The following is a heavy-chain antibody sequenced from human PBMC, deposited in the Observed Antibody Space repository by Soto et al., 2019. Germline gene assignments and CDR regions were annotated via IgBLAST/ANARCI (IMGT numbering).Heavy chain of an antibody. D-gene: IGHD3-22*01. J-gene: IGHJ3*02. Sequence: ASVKVSCKACGYMFTGYYIHGVRQAPGQGLEWMGWINPKSGGTKYAEKFQGRVSMTGDTSITTAYLELSSLTSDDTAVYYCATDRVAFDMWGQGTKVTVSS. CDR3: ATDRVAFDM. CDR2: INPKSGGT. V-gene: IGHV1-2*02. CDR1: GYMFTGYY.